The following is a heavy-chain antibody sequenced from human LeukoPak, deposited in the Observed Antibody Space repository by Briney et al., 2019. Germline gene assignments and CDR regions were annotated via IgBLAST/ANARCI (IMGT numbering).Heavy chain of an antibody. D-gene: IGHD3-10*01. Sequence: ASVKVSFKASGGTFISYAISWVRQAPGQGLEWMGGIIPIFGTANYAQKFQGRVTITADKSTSTAYMELSSLRSEDTAVYYCARVEITMVRDGSYYSYGMDVWGKGTTVTVSS. J-gene: IGHJ6*04. CDR3: ARVEITMVRDGSYYSYGMDV. CDR1: GGTFISYA. V-gene: IGHV1-69*06. CDR2: IIPIFGTA.